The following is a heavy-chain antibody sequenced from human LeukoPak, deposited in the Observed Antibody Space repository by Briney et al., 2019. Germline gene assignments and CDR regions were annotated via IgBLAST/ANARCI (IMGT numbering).Heavy chain of an antibody. V-gene: IGHV1-24*01. D-gene: IGHD1-26*01. Sequence: ASVKVSCKVSGYTLTELSMHWVRQAPGKGLEWMGGFDPEDGETIYAQKFQGRVTMTEDTSTDTAYMELSSLRSEDTAVYYCATVGRGPYYFDYWGQGTLVTVSS. CDR3: ATVGRGPYYFDY. CDR2: FDPEDGET. J-gene: IGHJ4*02. CDR1: GYTLTELS.